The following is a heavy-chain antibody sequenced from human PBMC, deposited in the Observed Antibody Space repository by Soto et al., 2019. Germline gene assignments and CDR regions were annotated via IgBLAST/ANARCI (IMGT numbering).Heavy chain of an antibody. CDR2: ISWNSGSI. J-gene: IGHJ6*02. V-gene: IGHV3-9*01. Sequence: PGGSLRLSCAAPGFTFDDYAMHWVRQAPGKGLEWVSGISWNSGSIGYADSVKGRFTISRDNAKNSLYLQMNSLRAEDTALYYCAKDMGSSSSKDYYYGMDVWGQGTTVTVSS. CDR1: GFTFDDYA. D-gene: IGHD6-6*01. CDR3: AKDMGSSSSKDYYYGMDV.